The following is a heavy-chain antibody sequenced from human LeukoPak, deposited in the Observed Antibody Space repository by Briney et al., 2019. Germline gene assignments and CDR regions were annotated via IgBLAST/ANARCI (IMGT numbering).Heavy chain of an antibody. CDR3: ARGPTYDSSGYKFDY. Sequence: ASVKVSCKASGGTFSSYAISWVRQATGQGLEWMGWMNPNSGNTGYAQKFQGRVTMTRNTSISTAYMELSSLRSEDTAVYYCARGPTYDSSGYKFDYWGQGTLVTVSS. D-gene: IGHD3-22*01. CDR2: MNPNSGNT. CDR1: GGTFSSYA. V-gene: IGHV1-8*02. J-gene: IGHJ4*02.